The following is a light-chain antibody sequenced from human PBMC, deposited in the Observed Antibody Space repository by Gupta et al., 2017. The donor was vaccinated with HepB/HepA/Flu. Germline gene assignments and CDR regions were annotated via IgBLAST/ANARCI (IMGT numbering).Light chain of an antibody. CDR3: QSYDSSLSGYV. V-gene: IGLV1-40*01. Sequence: QSVLTQPPSVSGAPGHRVPISSPGSRSNIGAGYDVHWYQQLPGTAPKLLIYGNSNRPSGVPDRFSGSKSGTSASLAITGLQAEDEADYYCQSYDSSLSGYVFGTGTKVTVL. J-gene: IGLJ1*01. CDR1: RSNIGAGYD. CDR2: GNS.